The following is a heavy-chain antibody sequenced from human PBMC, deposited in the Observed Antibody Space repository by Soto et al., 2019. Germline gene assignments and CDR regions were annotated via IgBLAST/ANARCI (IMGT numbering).Heavy chain of an antibody. CDR2: ISVTPGIT. CDR1: GFTMSTYS. Sequence: EMQLLESGGGLVQPGGSLRLSCAASGFTMSTYSVTWVRQAPGKGLEWVSGISVTPGITFYADSVKGRFTISRDSSNNVFYLQMNSLRAEDTAMYFCSKWSGYGDLWGQGTLVTVSS. D-gene: IGHD5-12*01. V-gene: IGHV3-23*01. J-gene: IGHJ4*02. CDR3: SKWSGYGDL.